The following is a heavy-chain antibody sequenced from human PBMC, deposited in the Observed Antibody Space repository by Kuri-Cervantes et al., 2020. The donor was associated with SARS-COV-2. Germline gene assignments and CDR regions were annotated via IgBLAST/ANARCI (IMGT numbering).Heavy chain of an antibody. CDR1: GFTFSSYW. D-gene: IGHD3-9*01. CDR2: INSDGSST. CDR3: ARDRTILDYFDY. V-gene: IGHV3-74*01. J-gene: IGHJ4*02. Sequence: GGSLKISCAASGFTFSSYWMHWVRQAPGKGLVWVSRINSDGSSTSYADSVKGRFTISRDNAKNTLYLQMNSLRAEDTAVYYCARDRTILDYFDYWGQGTLVTVSS.